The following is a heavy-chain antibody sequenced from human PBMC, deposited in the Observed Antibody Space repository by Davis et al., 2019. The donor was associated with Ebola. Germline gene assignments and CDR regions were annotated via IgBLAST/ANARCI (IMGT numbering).Heavy chain of an antibody. CDR1: GSSPSEYGLG. V-gene: IGHV4/OR15-8*01. CDR3: ARGAHCSGGSCSTSIYYYYGMDV. D-gene: IGHD2-15*01. Sequence: LVNPTETLTLICTVPGSSPSEYGLGVSCVRQPPGEGLEWVGEINHSGSPKYNPSLMSRATISADTSKNQFSLKLRSLTAADTAVYFCARGAHCSGGSCSTSIYYYYGMDVWGQGTSVTVSS. CDR2: INHSGSP. J-gene: IGHJ6*02.